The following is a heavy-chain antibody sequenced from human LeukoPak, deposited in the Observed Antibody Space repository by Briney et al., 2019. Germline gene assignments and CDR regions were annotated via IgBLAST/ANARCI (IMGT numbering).Heavy chain of an antibody. J-gene: IGHJ5*02. CDR1: GYPFTGYY. D-gene: IGHD3-9*01. CDR3: ARETYYDILTGYSVSGWFDP. Sequence: SVKVSCKASGYPFTGYYLHWVRQAPGQGLEWMGWIIPIFGTANYAQKFQGRVTITADESTSTAYMELSSLRSEDTAVYYCARETYYDILTGYSVSGWFDPWGQGTLVTVSS. CDR2: IIPIFGTA. V-gene: IGHV1-69*13.